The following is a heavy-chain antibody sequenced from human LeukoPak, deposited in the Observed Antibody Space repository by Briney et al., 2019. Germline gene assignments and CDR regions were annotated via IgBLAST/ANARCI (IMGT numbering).Heavy chain of an antibody. J-gene: IGHJ3*02. Sequence: GGSLRLPCAASGFTVSSNYMSWVRQAPGKGLEWVSVIYSGGSTYYPDSVKGRFTISRHNSKNTLYLQMNSLRAEDTAVYYCASNYSPYYYGSGSYSDDAFDIWGQGTMVTVSS. V-gene: IGHV3-53*04. CDR2: IYSGGST. CDR3: ASNYSPYYYGSGSYSDDAFDI. D-gene: IGHD3-10*01. CDR1: GFTVSSNY.